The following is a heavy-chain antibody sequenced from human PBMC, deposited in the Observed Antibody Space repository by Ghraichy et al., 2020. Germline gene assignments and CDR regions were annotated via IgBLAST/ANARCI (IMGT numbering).Heavy chain of an antibody. CDR1: GVHFNRYW. CDR3: TGGFFHYCMDV. CDR2: IKEDGREE. J-gene: IGHJ6*03. D-gene: IGHD2/OR15-2a*01. Sequence: RGSLRLSCVASGVHFNRYWMSWVRKAPGKGLEWVANIKEDGREENYVDPVKGRFTISRDNAKNSLYLQMNSLRAEDTAVYYCTGGFFHYCMDVWGKGTTVTVSS. V-gene: IGHV3-7*01.